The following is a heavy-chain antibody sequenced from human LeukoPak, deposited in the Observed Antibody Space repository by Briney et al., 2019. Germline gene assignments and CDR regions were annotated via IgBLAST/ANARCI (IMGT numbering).Heavy chain of an antibody. CDR2: INSNSNYM. J-gene: IGHJ3*02. CDR3: ARDAFDI. V-gene: IGHV3-21*01. Sequence: GGSLRLSCAASGFIFSYYSMNWVRQAPGKGLEWVSSINSNSNYMSYADSVKGRFTISRDNAKNSLYLQMTCLRAEDTAVYYCARDAFDIWGQGTMVTVSS. CDR1: GFIFSYYS.